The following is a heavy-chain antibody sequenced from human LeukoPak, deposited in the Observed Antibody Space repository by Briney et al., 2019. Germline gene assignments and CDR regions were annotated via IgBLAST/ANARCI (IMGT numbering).Heavy chain of an antibody. V-gene: IGHV3-74*01. D-gene: IGHD5-12*01. CDR3: ARGGEGYNGPGFN. Sequence: GGSLRLSCAASGFTFSSHWMHWVRQAPGKGLVWVSRMNTDGSSINYADSVKGRFTISRDNAKNTLYLQMNSLRAEDTAVYYCARGGEGYNGPGFNWGQGTLDTVSS. CDR1: GFTFSSHW. CDR2: MNTDGSSI. J-gene: IGHJ4*02.